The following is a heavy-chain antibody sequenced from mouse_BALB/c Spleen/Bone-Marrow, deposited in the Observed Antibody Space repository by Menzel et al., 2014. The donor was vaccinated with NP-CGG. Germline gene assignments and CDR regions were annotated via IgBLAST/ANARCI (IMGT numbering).Heavy chain of an antibody. CDR2: INPSNDTP. V-gene: IGHV1S81*02. CDR1: GYTFTNYF. J-gene: IGHJ1*01. CDR3: TRSGYYGYGWYFDV. Sequence: VQLQQSGAELVKPGASVKLSCRVSGYTFTNYFVYWVKQRPGQGLEWIGEINPSNDTPNFNEKFKSKATLTVDKSSSTAYMQLSSLTSEDSAVYYCTRSGYYGYGWYFDVWGAGTRSPSP. D-gene: IGHD1-2*01.